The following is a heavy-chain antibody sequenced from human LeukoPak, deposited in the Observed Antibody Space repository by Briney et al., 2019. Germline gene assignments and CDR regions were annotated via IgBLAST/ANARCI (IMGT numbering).Heavy chain of an antibody. CDR2: IYYSGST. J-gene: IGHJ6*02. CDR3: ARGPYDFWSGYLYYYYGMDV. CDR1: GGSISSYY. V-gene: IGHV4-59*01. D-gene: IGHD3-3*01. Sequence: QSSETLSLTCTVSGGSISSYYWSWIRQPPGKGLEWIGYIYYSGSTNYNPSLKSRVTISVDTSKNQFSLKLSSVTAADTAVYYCARGPYDFWSGYLYYYYGMDVWGQGTTVTVSS.